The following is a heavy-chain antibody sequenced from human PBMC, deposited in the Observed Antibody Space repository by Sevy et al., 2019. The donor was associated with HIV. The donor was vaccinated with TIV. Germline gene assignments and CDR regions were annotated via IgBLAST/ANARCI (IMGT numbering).Heavy chain of an antibody. D-gene: IGHD3-22*01. Sequence: ASVKVSCKASGYTFTRYGISWVRQAPGQGLEWMGWISAYNDYTNYVQKLQGRVTMTTDTSTSIAYLELRSLRSDDTAVYYCARVRNNYDSSGYPKGMDVWGQGTTVTVSS. CDR1: GYTFTRYG. CDR3: ARVRNNYDSSGYPKGMDV. J-gene: IGHJ6*02. V-gene: IGHV1-18*01. CDR2: ISAYNDYT.